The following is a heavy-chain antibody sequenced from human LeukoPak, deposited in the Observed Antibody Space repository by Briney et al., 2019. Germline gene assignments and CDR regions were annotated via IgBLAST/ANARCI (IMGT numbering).Heavy chain of an antibody. CDR3: ARSVGWLQLGWYFDY. D-gene: IGHD5-24*01. CDR2: INHSGST. CDR1: GGSISSGGYY. J-gene: IGHJ4*02. V-gene: IGHV4-30-2*01. Sequence: ASQTLSLTCTVSGGSISSGGYYWSWIRQPPGKGLEWIGEINHSGSTNYNPSLKSRVTISVDTSKNQFSLKLSSVTAADTAVYYCARSVGWLQLGWYFDYWGQGTLVTVSS.